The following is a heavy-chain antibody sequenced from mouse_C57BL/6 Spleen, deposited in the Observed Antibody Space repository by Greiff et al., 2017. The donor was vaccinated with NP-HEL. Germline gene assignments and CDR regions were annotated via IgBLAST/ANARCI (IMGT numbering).Heavy chain of an antibody. CDR2: ISSGGSYT. Sequence: EVMLVESGGDLVKPGGSLKLSSAASGFTFSSYGMSCVRQTPDKRLEWVATISSGGSYTYYPDSVKGRFTISRDNAKNTLYLQMSSLKSEDTAMYYCARHETAQATAFAYWGQGTLVTVSA. CDR3: ARHETAQATAFAY. CDR1: GFTFSSYG. V-gene: IGHV5-6*01. J-gene: IGHJ3*01. D-gene: IGHD3-2*02.